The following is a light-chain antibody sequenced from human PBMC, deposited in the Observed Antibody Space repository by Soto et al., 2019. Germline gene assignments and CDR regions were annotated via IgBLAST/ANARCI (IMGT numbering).Light chain of an antibody. CDR1: SSNIGNNY. J-gene: IGLJ2*01. V-gene: IGLV1-51*02. CDR3: GTWDSSLSAEV. Sequence: QSVLTQPPSVSAAPGQKVTISCSGSSSNIGNNYVSWYQQLPGTAPKLLIYENNKRPSGIPDRFSGSKSGTSATLGITGVQTGDEADYYCGTWDSSLSAEVFGGGTKLTVL. CDR2: ENN.